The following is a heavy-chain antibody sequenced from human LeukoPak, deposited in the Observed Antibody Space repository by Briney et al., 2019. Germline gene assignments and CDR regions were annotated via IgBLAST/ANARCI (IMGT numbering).Heavy chain of an antibody. CDR3: ARGGGSGWYPDY. CDR2: ISAYNTNT. Sequence: ASVKVSCKASGYTFISYYITWARQAPGQGLEWMGWISAYNTNTNYAQKLQGRVTMTTDTSTDTACLELRSLRSDDTAVYYCARGGGSGWYPDYWGQGTLVTVSS. V-gene: IGHV1-18*01. CDR1: GYTFISYY. D-gene: IGHD6-19*01. J-gene: IGHJ4*02.